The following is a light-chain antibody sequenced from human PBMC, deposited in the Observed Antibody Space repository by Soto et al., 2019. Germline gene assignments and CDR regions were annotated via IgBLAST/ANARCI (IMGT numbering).Light chain of an antibody. J-gene: IGKJ1*01. CDR3: QQRSNWPPT. Sequence: PGERATLSCWVSQSVGGSLLAWYQHKPGQTPRLLIYGASSRPTGTPDRFSGSGSGTDFTLPIRRLEPEDFAVYYCQQRSNWPPTFGQGTKVDI. CDR1: QSVGGSL. CDR2: GAS. V-gene: IGKV3D-20*02.